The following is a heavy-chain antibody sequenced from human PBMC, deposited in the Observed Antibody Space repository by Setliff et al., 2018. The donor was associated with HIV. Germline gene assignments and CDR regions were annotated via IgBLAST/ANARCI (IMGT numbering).Heavy chain of an antibody. Sequence: SVKVSCKASGGTFSSYAISWVRQAPGQGLEWMGGIIPIFGTANYAQKFQGRVTITADESTSTAYMELSSLRSEDTAVYYCARIRGFGYSSSPGYFDLWGRGTLVTVSS. J-gene: IGHJ2*01. D-gene: IGHD6-6*01. CDR3: ARIRGFGYSSSPGYFDL. V-gene: IGHV1-69*13. CDR1: GGTFSSYA. CDR2: IIPIFGTA.